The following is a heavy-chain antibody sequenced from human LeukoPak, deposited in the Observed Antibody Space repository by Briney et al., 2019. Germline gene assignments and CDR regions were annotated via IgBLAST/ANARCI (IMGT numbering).Heavy chain of an antibody. CDR1: GFTFSNYW. D-gene: IGHD2-8*01. J-gene: IGHJ3*01. V-gene: IGHV3-74*01. CDR2: LNGDGTNI. Sequence: GGSLRVSCVASGFTFSNYWMQLVRQVPGKGLVWVSRLNGDGTNIIYADSVKGRFTLSRDNAENTLYLQMNSLRAEDTALYYCDRSQSGVFDVWGQGTMVTVSS. CDR3: DRSQSGVFDV.